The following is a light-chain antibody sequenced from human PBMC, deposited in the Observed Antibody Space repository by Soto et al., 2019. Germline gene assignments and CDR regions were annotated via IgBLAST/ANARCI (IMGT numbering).Light chain of an antibody. CDR2: SNN. J-gene: IGLJ2*01. Sequence: QSVLTQPPSASGTPGQRVTISCSGSSSNIGSNTVNWYKQLPGTATKLLIYSNNQRPSGVPDRFSGYKSGTSASLAISGLQSADEADYYCEVWEDSLNGVVFGGGTKLTVL. V-gene: IGLV1-44*01. CDR3: EVWEDSLNGVV. CDR1: SSNIGSNT.